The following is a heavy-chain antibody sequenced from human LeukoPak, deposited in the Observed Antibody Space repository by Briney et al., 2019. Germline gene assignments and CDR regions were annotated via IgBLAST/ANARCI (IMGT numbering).Heavy chain of an antibody. D-gene: IGHD6-6*01. CDR1: GFTFSSYA. Sequence: GGSLRLSCAASGFTFSSYAMSWVRQDPGKGLEWVSAISGSGTNTYYADSVKGRFTISRDNSKNTLYLQMSSLRAEDTAVYYCAKDPTVSIPTDVDYWGQGTLVTAPS. V-gene: IGHV3-23*01. CDR3: AKDPTVSIPTDVDY. J-gene: IGHJ4*02. CDR2: ISGSGTNT.